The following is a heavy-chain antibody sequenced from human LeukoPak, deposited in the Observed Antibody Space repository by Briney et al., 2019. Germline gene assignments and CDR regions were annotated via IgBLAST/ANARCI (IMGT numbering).Heavy chain of an antibody. CDR3: AADLPGGAMFDP. CDR1: GFTFSSST. D-gene: IGHD3-16*01. Sequence: TSVKVSCKASGFTFSSSTIQWVRQARGQRLEWMGWIVVGSGNTNYAQNFQERVTITRDMSTSTAYMEVSSLRSEDTAVYYCAADLPGGAMFDPWGQGTQVTVSS. J-gene: IGHJ5*02. V-gene: IGHV1-58*02. CDR2: IVVGSGNT.